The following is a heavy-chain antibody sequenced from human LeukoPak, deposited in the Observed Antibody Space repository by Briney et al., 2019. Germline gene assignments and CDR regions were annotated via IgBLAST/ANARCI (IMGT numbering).Heavy chain of an antibody. CDR3: ARLKATVSIHAYFDS. CDR1: GFTFSDYS. CDR2: IDHSGST. V-gene: IGHV4-59*01. J-gene: IGHJ4*02. Sequence: AGGSLRLSCAASGFTFSDYSMNWVRQAPGKGLEWIGYIDHSGSTNYNPSLKSRVSISSDTSKNQFSLELSSVTAADTAVYYCARLKATVSIHAYFDSWGQGTLVTVSS. D-gene: IGHD4-17*01.